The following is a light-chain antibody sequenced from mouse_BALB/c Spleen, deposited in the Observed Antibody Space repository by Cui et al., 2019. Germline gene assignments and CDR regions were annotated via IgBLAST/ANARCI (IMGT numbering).Light chain of an antibody. V-gene: IGKV14-111*01. Sequence: DIKMTQSPSSMYASLGERVTITCKASQDINSYLSWVQQKPGKSPKTLIYRANRLVDGVPSRFSGSGSGQDYSLTISSLEYEDMGIYYCLQYDEFPYTFGGGTKLEIK. CDR3: LQYDEFPYT. CDR1: QDINSY. CDR2: RAN. J-gene: IGKJ2*01.